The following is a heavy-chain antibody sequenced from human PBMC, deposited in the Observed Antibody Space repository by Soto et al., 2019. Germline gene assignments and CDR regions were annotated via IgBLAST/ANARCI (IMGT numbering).Heavy chain of an antibody. Sequence: GESLKISCKGSGYSFTSYWIGWVRQMPGKGLEWMGIIYPGDSDTRYSPSFQGQVTISADKSISTAYLQWSSLEASDTAMYYCASRSYYDYVWGSSEDCYYYYGMDVWGQGTTVTVSS. CDR3: ASRSYYDYVWGSSEDCYYYYGMDV. V-gene: IGHV5-51*01. J-gene: IGHJ6*02. CDR2: IYPGDSDT. D-gene: IGHD3-16*01. CDR1: GYSFTSYW.